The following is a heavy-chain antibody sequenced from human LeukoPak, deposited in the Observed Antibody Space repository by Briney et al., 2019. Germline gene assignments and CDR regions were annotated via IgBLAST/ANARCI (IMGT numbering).Heavy chain of an antibody. CDR3: ALPGIDAFDI. CDR1: GFTFSSYA. J-gene: IGHJ3*02. CDR2: ISYDGSNK. D-gene: IGHD1-26*01. V-gene: IGHV3-30-3*01. Sequence: GGSLRLSCAASGFTFSSYAMHWVRQAPGKGLEWVAVISYDGSNKYYADSVKGRFTISRDNSKNTLYLQMNSLRAEDTAVYYCALPGIDAFDIWGQGTMVTVPS.